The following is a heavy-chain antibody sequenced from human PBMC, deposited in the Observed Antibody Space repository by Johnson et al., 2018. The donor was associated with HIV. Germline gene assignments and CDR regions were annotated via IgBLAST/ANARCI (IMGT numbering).Heavy chain of an antibody. CDR3: ARDPLLHGSTFDM. V-gene: IGHV3-30*02. Sequence: VQLVESGGGVVQPGGSLRLSCAASGFTFSSYGMHWVRQAPGKGLEWVAFIRYDGSNKYYADSVKGRFTISRDNSKNTLYLQMNSLRAEDTAVYYCARDPLLHGSTFDMWGPGTMVTVSS. J-gene: IGHJ3*02. D-gene: IGHD3-10*01. CDR2: IRYDGSNK. CDR1: GFTFSSYG.